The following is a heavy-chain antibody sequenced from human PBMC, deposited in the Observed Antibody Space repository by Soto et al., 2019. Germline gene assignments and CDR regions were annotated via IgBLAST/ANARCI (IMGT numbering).Heavy chain of an antibody. CDR1: GYTFTSYY. Sequence: QVPLVQSGAEVKKPGASVKVSCKASGYTFTSYYMHWVRQAPGQGLEWMGIINPSGGSTSYAQKFQGRVTMTRDTSTSTVYMELSSLRSEDTAVYYCARDSPDYYDSSGYYLPDYWGQGTLVTVSS. J-gene: IGHJ4*02. D-gene: IGHD3-22*01. CDR2: INPSGGST. V-gene: IGHV1-46*01. CDR3: ARDSPDYYDSSGYYLPDY.